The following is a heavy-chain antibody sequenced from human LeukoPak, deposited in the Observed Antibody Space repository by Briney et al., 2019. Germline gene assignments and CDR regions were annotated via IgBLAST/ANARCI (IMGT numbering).Heavy chain of an antibody. Sequence: GGFLRLSCAASGFTFSSYEMNWVRQAPGKGLEWVSYISSSGSTIYYADSVKGRFTISRDNAKNSLYLQMNSLRAEDTAAYYCARDRVTWYYDSSGYLSIDYWGQGTLVTVSS. D-gene: IGHD3-22*01. CDR3: ARDRVTWYYDSSGYLSIDY. V-gene: IGHV3-48*03. J-gene: IGHJ4*02. CDR1: GFTFSSYE. CDR2: ISSSGSTI.